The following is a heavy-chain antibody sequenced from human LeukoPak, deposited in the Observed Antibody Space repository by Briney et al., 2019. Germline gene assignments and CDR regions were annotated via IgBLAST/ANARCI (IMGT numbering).Heavy chain of an antibody. D-gene: IGHD3-10*01. CDR3: ARDQRVWPYGSGSSPFDY. Sequence: SETLSLTCTVSGGSISSGGYYWGWIRQPPGKGLEWIGSIYYSGSTYYNPSLKSRVTISVDTSKNQFSLKLSSVTAADTAVYYCARDQRVWPYGSGSSPFDYWGQGTLVTVSS. CDR2: IYYSGST. V-gene: IGHV4-39*07. J-gene: IGHJ4*02. CDR1: GGSISSGGYY.